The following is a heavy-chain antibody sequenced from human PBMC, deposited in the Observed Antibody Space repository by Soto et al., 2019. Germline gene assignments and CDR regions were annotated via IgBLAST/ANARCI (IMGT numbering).Heavy chain of an antibody. CDR1: GFVFSSYA. J-gene: IGHJ5*02. CDR2: ISTSGDTT. D-gene: IGHD3-10*01. V-gene: IGHV3-23*01. Sequence: EVQLLESGGGLVQPGGSLRLSCAVSGFVFSSYAMSWVRQAPGKGLEWVSGISTSGDTTSYADSVKGRFTISRDNPKNTLYLQMNSLRVEDTAIYFCVKGGTLLRGGWIDPWGQGTLVTVSS. CDR3: VKGGTLLRGGWIDP.